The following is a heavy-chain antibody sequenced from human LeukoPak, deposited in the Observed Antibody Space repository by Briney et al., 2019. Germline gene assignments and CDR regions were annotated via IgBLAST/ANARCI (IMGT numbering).Heavy chain of an antibody. CDR2: ISGSGGTT. CDR3: AKDSSGIVGAIRPYYFDY. Sequence: GGSLRLSCAASGFTFSTYAMSWVRQAPGKGLEWVSVISGSGGTTYYADSVKGRFTISRDNSKNTLYLQMNSLRAEDTAVYYCAKDSSGIVGAIRPYYFDYWGQGTLVTVSS. J-gene: IGHJ4*02. V-gene: IGHV3-23*01. CDR1: GFTFSTYA. D-gene: IGHD1-26*01.